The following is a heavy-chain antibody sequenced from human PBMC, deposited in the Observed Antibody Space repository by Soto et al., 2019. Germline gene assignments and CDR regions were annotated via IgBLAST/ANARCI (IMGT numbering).Heavy chain of an antibody. CDR2: IKQDGGEK. Sequence: GGSLRLSCAASGFTFSTYSMTWVRQAPGKGLEWVANIKQDGGEKYYVDSVKGRFTISRDNAKNSLFLQMNSLRAEDTAVYYCVRSQQMVYWGQGTLVPVSS. J-gene: IGHJ4*02. D-gene: IGHD6-13*01. CDR3: VRSQQMVY. V-gene: IGHV3-7*05. CDR1: GFTFSTYS.